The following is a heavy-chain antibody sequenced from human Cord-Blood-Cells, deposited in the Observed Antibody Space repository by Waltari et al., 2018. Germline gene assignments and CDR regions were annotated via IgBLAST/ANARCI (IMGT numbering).Heavy chain of an antibody. CDR1: GYTFTSYA. V-gene: IGHV1-3*01. CDR2: INAGNGNT. D-gene: IGHD2-2*02. Sequence: QVQLVQSGAEVKKPGASVKVSCKASGYTFTSYAMHWVRQPPGQRLEWMGWINAGNGNTKYSLKFQGRVTITRDTSASTAYMELSSLRSEDTAVYYCARDRVVPAAIFAFDIWGQGTMVTVSS. J-gene: IGHJ3*02. CDR3: ARDRVVPAAIFAFDI.